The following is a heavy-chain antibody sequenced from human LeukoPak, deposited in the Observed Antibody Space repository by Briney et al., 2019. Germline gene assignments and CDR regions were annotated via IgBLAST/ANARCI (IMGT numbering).Heavy chain of an antibody. CDR2: TYYKSKWYN. J-gene: IGHJ4*02. CDR1: GDSVSSNSAS. CDR3: ARGMRAHSNFPYFDY. Sequence: SQTLSLTCVISGDSVSSNSASWNWIRQPPSRGLEWLGRTYYKSKWYNDYAVSVKSRITITPDTSKKQFSLQLNSVTPEDTAVYYCARGMRAHSNFPYFDYWGQGSRVTVSS. V-gene: IGHV6-1*01. D-gene: IGHD4-11*01.